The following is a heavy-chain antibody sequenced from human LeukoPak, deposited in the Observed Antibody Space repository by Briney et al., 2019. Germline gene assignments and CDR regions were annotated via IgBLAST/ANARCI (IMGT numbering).Heavy chain of an antibody. CDR3: ARESGYSSSWYGDWFDP. CDR2: IYWNDDK. J-gene: IGHJ5*02. D-gene: IGHD6-13*01. Sequence: SGPTLVNPTQPLALTCTFSGFSLSTSGVGVGWIRQPPGKALEWLALIYWNDDKRYSPSLKSRLTITKDTSKNQVVLTMTNMDPVDTATYYCARESGYSSSWYGDWFDPWGQGTLVTVSS. CDR1: GFSLSTSGVG. V-gene: IGHV2-5*01.